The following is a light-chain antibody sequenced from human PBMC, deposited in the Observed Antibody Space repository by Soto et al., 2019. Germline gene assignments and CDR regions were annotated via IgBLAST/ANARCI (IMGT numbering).Light chain of an antibody. CDR1: SSDVGGYNY. CDR3: CSYAGSDYV. J-gene: IGLJ1*01. Sequence: QSALTQPRSVSGSPGQSVTISCTGTSSDVGGYNYVSWYQQHPGKAPKLMIYDVSKRPSGVPDRFSGSKSGNTASLTISVLQADDEADYYCCSYAGSDYVFGTGTKVTVL. CDR2: DVS. V-gene: IGLV2-11*01.